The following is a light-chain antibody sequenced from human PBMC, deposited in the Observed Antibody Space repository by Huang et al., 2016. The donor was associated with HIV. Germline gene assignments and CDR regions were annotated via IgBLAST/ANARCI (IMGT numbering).Light chain of an antibody. CDR1: QSIDTY. V-gene: IGKV1-39*01. CDR3: QQSYNTIT. J-gene: IGKJ5*01. CDR2: GAS. Sequence: DIQMTQSPSSLSASIGDRVTITCRASQSIDTYLNWYHQKPGKAPKLVIYGASSLQSGVPSRFSGSGSGTEFTLTISSLQPEDFATYYCQQSYNTITFGQGTRLEIK.